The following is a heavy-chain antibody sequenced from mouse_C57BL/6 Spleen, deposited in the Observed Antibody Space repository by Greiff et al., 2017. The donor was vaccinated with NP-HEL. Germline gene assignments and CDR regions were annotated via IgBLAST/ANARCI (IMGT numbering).Heavy chain of an antibody. CDR3: APYYYGSSYNYAMDY. CDR1: GFNIKDYY. D-gene: IGHD1-1*01. V-gene: IGHV14-2*01. J-gene: IGHJ4*01. Sequence: VQLQQSGAELVKPGASVKLSCTASGFNIKDYYMHWVKQRTEQGLEWIGRIDPEDGETKYAPKFQGKATITADKSSNTAYLQLTSLTSEDTAVYYCAPYYYGSSYNYAMDYWGQGTSVTVSS. CDR2: IDPEDGET.